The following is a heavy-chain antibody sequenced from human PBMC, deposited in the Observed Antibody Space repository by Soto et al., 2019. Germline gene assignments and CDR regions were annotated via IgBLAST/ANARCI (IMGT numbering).Heavy chain of an antibody. CDR1: GGSISSSSYY. J-gene: IGHJ4*02. D-gene: IGHD3-22*01. V-gene: IGHV4-39*01. CDR3: VVYYYDSSGYYYSFDY. Sequence: SETLSLTCTVSGGSISSSSYYWGWIRQPPGKGLEWIGSIYYSGSTYYNQSLKSRVNISVDTSKNQITLKLSFVTAADTAVYYCVVYYYDSSGYYYSFDYWGQGTLVTVSS. CDR2: IYYSGST.